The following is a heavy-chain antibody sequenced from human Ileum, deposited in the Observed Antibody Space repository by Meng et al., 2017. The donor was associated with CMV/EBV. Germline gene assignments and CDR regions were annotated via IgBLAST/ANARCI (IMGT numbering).Heavy chain of an antibody. CDR2: IRSKAYGGTT. Sequence: SLKISCTAPGFTFRDNAMSWVRQAPGKGLEWVGFIRSKAYGGTTEYAASVKGRFTISIDDSESIAYLQMNSLKTEDTAVYYCARVSYSKYYFYYYGMDVWGQGTTVTVSS. CDR3: ARVSYSKYYFYYYGMDV. V-gene: IGHV3-49*04. J-gene: IGHJ6*02. D-gene: IGHD4-11*01. CDR1: GFTFRDNA.